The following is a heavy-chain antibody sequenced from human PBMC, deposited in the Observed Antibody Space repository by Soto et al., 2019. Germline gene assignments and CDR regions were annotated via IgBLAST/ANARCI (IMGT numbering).Heavy chain of an antibody. V-gene: IGHV3-23*01. CDR1: GFTFRDFS. D-gene: IGHD3-10*01. J-gene: IGHJ4*02. CDR2: LSDSGSSA. CDR3: ARASASSMLRGVIIN. Sequence: GGSLRLSCAASGFTFRDFSMSWVRQAPGTGLEWVSTLSDSGSSAFYADSVMGRFTISRDNSNNTLYLQMTSVTAADTALYYCARASASSMLRGVIINWGQGTQVTVSS.